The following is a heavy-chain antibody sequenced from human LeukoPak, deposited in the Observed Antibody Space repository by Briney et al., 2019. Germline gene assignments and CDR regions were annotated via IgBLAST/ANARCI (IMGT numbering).Heavy chain of an antibody. Sequence: PGGSLRLSCAAPGFTFSSYGMHWVRQAPGKGLEWVAVISFDGSDKYYADSVKGRFTISRDNSKNTLYLQMNSLRAEDTAVYYCAKDQRWLDHFDYWGQGTLVTVSS. D-gene: IGHD5-18*01. CDR3: AKDQRWLDHFDY. CDR1: GFTFSSYG. V-gene: IGHV3-30*18. CDR2: ISFDGSDK. J-gene: IGHJ4*02.